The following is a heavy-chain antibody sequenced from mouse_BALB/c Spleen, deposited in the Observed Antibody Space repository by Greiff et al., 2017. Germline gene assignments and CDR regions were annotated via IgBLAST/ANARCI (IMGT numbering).Heavy chain of an antibody. CDR1: GFTFTDYY. CDR2: IRNKANGYTT. J-gene: IGHJ2*01. Sequence: EVHLVESGGGLVQPGGSLRLSCATSGFTFTDYYMSWVRQPPGKALEWLGFIRNKANGYTTEYSASVKGRFTISRDNSQSILYLQMNTLRAEDSATYYCARDAYYYGSSPYYFDYWGQGTTLTVSS. CDR3: ARDAYYYGSSPYYFDY. D-gene: IGHD1-1*01. V-gene: IGHV7-3*02.